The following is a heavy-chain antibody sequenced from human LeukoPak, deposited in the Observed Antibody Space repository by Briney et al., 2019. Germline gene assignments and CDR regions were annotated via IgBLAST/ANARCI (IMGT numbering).Heavy chain of an antibody. CDR3: ARSSGYYSSLFYMHV. Sequence: ASVKVSCKASGGTFSNYAISWVRQAPGQGLEWMGGIIPIFGTANYAQKFQGRVTMTSDMSTSTVYMELSSLRSEDTAVYYCARSSGYYSSLFYMHVWGKGTTVTVSS. V-gene: IGHV1-69*05. J-gene: IGHJ6*03. CDR1: GGTFSNYA. CDR2: IIPIFGTA. D-gene: IGHD3-22*01.